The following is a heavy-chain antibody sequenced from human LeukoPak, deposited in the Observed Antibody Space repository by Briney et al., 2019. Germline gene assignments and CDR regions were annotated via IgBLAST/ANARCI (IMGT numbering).Heavy chain of an antibody. D-gene: IGHD5-12*01. J-gene: IGHJ4*02. V-gene: IGHV3-21*01. CDR1: GFTFSSYS. Sequence: GGSLRLSCAASGFTFSSYSMNWVRQAPEKGLEWVSSISSSSYIYYADSVKGRFTISRDNAKNSLYLQMNSLRAEDTAVYYCARGALGVALDYWGQGTLVTVSS. CDR3: ARGALGVALDY. CDR2: ISSSSYI.